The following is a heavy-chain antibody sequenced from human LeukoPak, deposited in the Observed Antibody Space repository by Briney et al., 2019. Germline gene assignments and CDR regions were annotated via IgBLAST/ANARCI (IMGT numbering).Heavy chain of an antibody. J-gene: IGHJ6*03. CDR3: ARAASGSYDKGLTVLSWKGAYFYMDV. V-gene: IGHV1-46*04. CDR2: VNPTDGST. CDR1: GGTFSSYA. Sequence: GASVKVSCKASGGTFSSYAISWVRQAPGQGLEWMGIVNPTDGSTSYAQKLQGRVTVTRDTSTSTVYMEMSSLRSEDTAVYYCARAASGSYDKGLTVLSWKGAYFYMDVWGKGTTVTISS. D-gene: IGHD3-10*01.